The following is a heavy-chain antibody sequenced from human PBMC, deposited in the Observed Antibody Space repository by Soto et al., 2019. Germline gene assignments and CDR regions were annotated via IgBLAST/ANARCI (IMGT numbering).Heavy chain of an antibody. CDR3: AQTEDGGRSRTPAGWFDA. CDR2: IFSNDER. V-gene: IGHV2-26*01. D-gene: IGHD2-15*01. J-gene: IGHJ5*02. CDR1: GFSLSNAGMG. Sequence: QVTLKESGPVLVKPTETLTLTCTVSGFSLSNAGMGVSWIRQPPGKALEWLAHIFSNDERRFSTSLKNRLSNSKDTSNSQVVLIMTNMDPVDTATYYCAQTEDGGRSRTPAGWFDAWGQGTLVTVPS.